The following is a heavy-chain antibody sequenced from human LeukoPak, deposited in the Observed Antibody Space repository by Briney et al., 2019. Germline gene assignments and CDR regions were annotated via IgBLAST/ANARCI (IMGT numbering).Heavy chain of an antibody. V-gene: IGHV1-18*01. Sequence: GAPVKVSCKTSGYTFVNYGINWVRQAPGQGLEWMGWISLKSGSAGYAQRVQGRVTLTTDTSTNTAYMELRSLRADDTAVYYCARVSYLRPYQLDSWGQGTLVSISS. CDR1: GYTFVNYG. CDR3: ARVSYLRPYQLDS. J-gene: IGHJ4*02. D-gene: IGHD2-2*01. CDR2: ISLKSGSA.